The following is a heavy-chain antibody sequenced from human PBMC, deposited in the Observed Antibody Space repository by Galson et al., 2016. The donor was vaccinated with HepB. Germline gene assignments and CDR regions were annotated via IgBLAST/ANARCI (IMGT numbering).Heavy chain of an antibody. CDR1: GFSFNSYD. Sequence: SLRLSCAASGFSFNSYDMNWVRQAPGKGLEWVSTISSSGGSTYFADSVKGRFTISRNNSKNTLYLQMNSLRAEDTAVHYCAKVLGAGYCGGSSCAMDVWGQGTTVTVSS. J-gene: IGHJ6*02. V-gene: IGHV3-23*01. D-gene: IGHD2-15*01. CDR3: AKVLGAGYCGGSSCAMDV. CDR2: ISSSGGST.